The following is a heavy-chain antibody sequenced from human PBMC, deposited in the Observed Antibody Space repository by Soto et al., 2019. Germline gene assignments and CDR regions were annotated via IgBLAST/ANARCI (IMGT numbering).Heavy chain of an antibody. J-gene: IGHJ4*02. CDR3: PHLVVAGLGYYFDC. V-gene: IGHV2-5*02. CDR1: GFSLSSTRMA. CDR2: IYWDDDK. D-gene: IGHD6-19*01. Sequence: QITLKESGPTLVKPTQTLTLTCTFSGFSLSSTRMAVGWIRQPPGKALEWLALIYWDDDKRYSPFLKSRLTSTKDTSKAQVVLTMSNMAPVDTARYYCPHLVVAGLGYYFDCWGQGTLVTVSS.